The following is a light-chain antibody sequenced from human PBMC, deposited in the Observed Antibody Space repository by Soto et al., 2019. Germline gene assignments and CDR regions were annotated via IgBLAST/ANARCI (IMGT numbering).Light chain of an antibody. V-gene: IGLV2-14*01. CDR1: SSGVGGYNY. J-gene: IGLJ2*01. CDR3: CSYAGSYTLL. Sequence: QSALTQPASVSGSPGQSITISCTGTSSGVGGYNYVSWYQQHPGKAPKLMIYEVSNRPSGVSNRFSGSKSGNTASLTISGLQAEDEATYYCCSYAGSYTLLFGGGTKLTVL. CDR2: EVS.